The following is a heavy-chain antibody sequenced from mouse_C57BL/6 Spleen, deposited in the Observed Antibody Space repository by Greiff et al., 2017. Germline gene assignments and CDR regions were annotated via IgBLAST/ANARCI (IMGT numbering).Heavy chain of an antibody. J-gene: IGHJ2*01. CDR3: ARGGDYDEGDYFDY. CDR2: IYPGGGYT. D-gene: IGHD2-4*01. CDR1: GYTFTNYW. Sequence: LVESGAELVRPGTSVKMSCKASGYTFTNYWIGWAKQRPGHGLEWIGDIYPGGGYTNYNEKFKGKATLTADKSSSTAYMQFSSLTSEDSAIYYCARGGDYDEGDYFDYWGQGTTLTVSS. V-gene: IGHV1-63*01.